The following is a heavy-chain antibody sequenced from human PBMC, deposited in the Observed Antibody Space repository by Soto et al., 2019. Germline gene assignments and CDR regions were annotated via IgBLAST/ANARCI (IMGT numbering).Heavy chain of an antibody. CDR2: IYYTRIT. CDR1: GGSISSSSYY. CDR3: ARQLGGLSCDS. Sequence: PSETLSFTCTVSGGSISSSSYYWGWIRQPPGKGLEWIGSIYYTRITYYNPSLKSRVTISLDTSKNQFSLKLSSVTAADTAVYYCARQLGGLSCDSWGQGTLVTVSS. V-gene: IGHV4-39*01. J-gene: IGHJ4*02. D-gene: IGHD3-16*01.